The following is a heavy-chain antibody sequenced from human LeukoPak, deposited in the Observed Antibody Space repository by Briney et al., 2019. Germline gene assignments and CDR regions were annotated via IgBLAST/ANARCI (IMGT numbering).Heavy chain of an antibody. J-gene: IGHJ3*02. V-gene: IGHV3-48*03. Sequence: AGGSLRLSCAASGFTFSSYGMNWVRQAPGKGLEWVSYISSSGSTIYYADSVKGRFTISRDNAQNSLYLQMDSLRAEDTAVYYCARMYYYGSGSPVDAFDIWGQGTMVTVSS. CDR1: GFTFSSYG. CDR2: ISSSGSTI. D-gene: IGHD3-10*01. CDR3: ARMYYYGSGSPVDAFDI.